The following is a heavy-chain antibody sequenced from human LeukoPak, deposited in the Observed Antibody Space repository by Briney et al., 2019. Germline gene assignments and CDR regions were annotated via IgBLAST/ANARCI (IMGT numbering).Heavy chain of an antibody. CDR1: GFTFSSYA. CDR3: AKAPVTSCRGAYCYPFDS. D-gene: IGHD2-21*01. Sequence: GTSLRLSCAASGFTFSSYAIHWVRQAPGKGLEWVAVISFDGTDAFYADSVKGRFTISRDNSKNTLYLQMNSLRAEDAAVYFCAKAPVTSCRGAYCYPFDSWGQGTLVTVSS. V-gene: IGHV3-30*04. CDR2: ISFDGTDA. J-gene: IGHJ4*02.